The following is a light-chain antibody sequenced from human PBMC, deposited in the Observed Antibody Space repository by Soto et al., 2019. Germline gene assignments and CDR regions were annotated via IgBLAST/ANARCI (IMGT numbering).Light chain of an antibody. CDR1: QSISTY. CDR3: QQTYSARA. CDR2: KAS. J-gene: IGKJ1*01. V-gene: IGKV1-39*01. Sequence: IQMTQAPSSRCAPAAGSVTITCRASQSISTYLNWYQQKPGKAPKLLIYKASTLKSGVPSRFSGSGYGTDFTLTISSLQPEDFATYYCQQTYSARALGQRAKVVIK.